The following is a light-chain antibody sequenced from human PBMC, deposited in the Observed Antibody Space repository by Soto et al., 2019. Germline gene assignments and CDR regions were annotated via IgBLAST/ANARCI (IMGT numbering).Light chain of an antibody. J-gene: IGLJ1*01. CDR2: EVS. Sequence: QSALTQPASVSGPPGQSITISCIGTSSDVGGYNYVSWYQQHPGKAPKLMIYEVSNRPSGVSNRFSGSKSGNTASLTISGLQAEDEADYYCSSYTSSSTLVYVFGTGTKVTVL. V-gene: IGLV2-14*01. CDR3: SSYTSSSTLVYV. CDR1: SSDVGGYNY.